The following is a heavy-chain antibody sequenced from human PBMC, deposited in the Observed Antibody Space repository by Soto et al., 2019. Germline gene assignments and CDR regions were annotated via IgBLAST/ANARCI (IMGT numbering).Heavy chain of an antibody. J-gene: IGHJ4*02. CDR3: ARLPDTPGWPFDS. Sequence: QVQLQESGPGLVKPSETLSLPCIVSGGAINKDFLTWIRQPPGKGLEWLGYISYYGRTEYNPSLKSRLSFSLDTSKTQFSLRMTSMTAADTAKYFCARLPDTPGWPFDSWGQGTLFAVSS. CDR2: ISYYGRT. D-gene: IGHD6-19*01. CDR1: GGAINKDF. V-gene: IGHV4-59*01.